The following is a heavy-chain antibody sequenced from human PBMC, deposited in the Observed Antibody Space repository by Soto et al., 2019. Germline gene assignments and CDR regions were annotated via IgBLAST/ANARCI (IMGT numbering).Heavy chain of an antibody. D-gene: IGHD1-7*01. CDR2: IKQDGSEK. CDR1: GFTFSSYW. V-gene: IGHV3-7*05. CDR3: AIDRPHNWNYVGLYY. Sequence: PVGSLRLSCAASGFTFSSYWMSCVRQAPGKGLEWVANIKQDGSEKYYVDSVKGRFTISRDNAKNSLYLQMNSLRAEDTAVYYCAIDRPHNWNYVGLYYWGQGTRVTVSS. J-gene: IGHJ4*02.